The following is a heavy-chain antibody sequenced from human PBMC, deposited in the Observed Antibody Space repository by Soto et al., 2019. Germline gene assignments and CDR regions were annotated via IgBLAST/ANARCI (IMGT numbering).Heavy chain of an antibody. J-gene: IGHJ6*02. D-gene: IGHD4-17*01. CDR3: ARTFRDYVEAYYYGMDV. CDR1: GFTFSSYS. V-gene: IGHV3-21*01. Sequence: GGSLRLSCAASGFTFSSYSMNWVRQAPGKGLEWVSSISSSSSYIYYADSVKGRFTISRDNAKNSLYLQMNSLRAEDTAVYYCARTFRDYVEAYYYGMDVWGQGTTVTVSS. CDR2: ISSSSSYI.